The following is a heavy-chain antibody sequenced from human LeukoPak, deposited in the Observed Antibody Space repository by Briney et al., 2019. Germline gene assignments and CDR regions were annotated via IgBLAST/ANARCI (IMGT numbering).Heavy chain of an antibody. J-gene: IGHJ4*02. Sequence: GESLKISCKGSGYSSTNYWIGWVRQMPGKGLEWMGIIYPGDSDTRYSPSFQGQVTISADKSISTAYLQWSGLKASDTAIYYCARFPPNYGDYPFDYWGQGTLVTVSS. V-gene: IGHV5-51*01. CDR3: ARFPPNYGDYPFDY. D-gene: IGHD4-17*01. CDR2: IYPGDSDT. CDR1: GYSSTNYW.